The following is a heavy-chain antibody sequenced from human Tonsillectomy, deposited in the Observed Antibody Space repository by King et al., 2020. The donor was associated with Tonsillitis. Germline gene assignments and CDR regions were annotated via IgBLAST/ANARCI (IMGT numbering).Heavy chain of an antibody. Sequence: EVQLVESGGGLVQPGGSLRLSCAASGFTFSSCAMSWVRQAPGKGLEWVSGISGSGGSTYYADSVKGRFTISRDNSKNTLYLQMNSLRAEDTAVYYCARLTIFGVVPYYFDYWGQGTLVTVSS. V-gene: IGHV3-23*04. CDR3: ARLTIFGVVPYYFDY. CDR2: ISGSGGST. J-gene: IGHJ4*02. CDR1: GFTFSSCA. D-gene: IGHD3-3*01.